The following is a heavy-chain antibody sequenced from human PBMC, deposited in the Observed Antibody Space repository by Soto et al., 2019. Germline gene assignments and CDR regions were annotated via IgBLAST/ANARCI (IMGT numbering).Heavy chain of an antibody. D-gene: IGHD3-22*01. Sequence: PGGSLRLSCAASGFTFSNAWINWVRQTPGKGLEWVGRVKSKTDGGTTDFAAPVKGRLSISRDDSKNMVYLEMNSLKTEVTAIYYCTTDSYITSIIVRFDYWGYGTLVTFSS. CDR1: GFTFSNAW. CDR2: VKSKTDGGTT. V-gene: IGHV3-15*07. J-gene: IGHJ4*01. CDR3: TTDSYITSIIVRFDY.